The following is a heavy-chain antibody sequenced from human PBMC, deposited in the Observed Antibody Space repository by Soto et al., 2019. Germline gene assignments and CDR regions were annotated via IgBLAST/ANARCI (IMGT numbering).Heavy chain of an antibody. V-gene: IGHV4-59*01. CDR3: ARVGGVAARTFDY. J-gene: IGHJ4*01. CDR2: IYYSGST. CDR1: GGSINDFY. Sequence: LETLSLTCTVSGGSINDFYWRRIRQPPGKGLEWIGYIYYSGSTDYNPSLKGRVTISVDTSKNQFSLKLRSVTAADTAVYYCARVGGVAARTFDYWGQGTLVTVSS. D-gene: IGHD6-6*01.